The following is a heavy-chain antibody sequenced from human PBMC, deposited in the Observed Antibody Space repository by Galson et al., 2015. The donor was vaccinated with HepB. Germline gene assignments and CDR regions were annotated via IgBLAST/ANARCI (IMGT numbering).Heavy chain of an antibody. Sequence: SLRLSCAASGFTFSSYGMHWVRQAPGKGLEWVAVIWYDGSNKYYADSVKGRFTISRDNSKNTLYLQMNSLRAEDTAVYYCARERSSWYSNQAAEYFQHWGQGTLVTVSS. V-gene: IGHV3-33*01. CDR1: GFTFSSYG. CDR3: ARERSSWYSNQAAEYFQH. D-gene: IGHD6-13*01. J-gene: IGHJ1*01. CDR2: IWYDGSNK.